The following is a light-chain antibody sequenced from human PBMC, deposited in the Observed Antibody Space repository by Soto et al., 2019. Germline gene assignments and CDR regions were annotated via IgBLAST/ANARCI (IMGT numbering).Light chain of an antibody. V-gene: IGLV2-14*01. CDR1: RRDVGGYNY. CDR3: SSYTISNTLPFV. J-gene: IGLJ1*01. CDR2: EVT. Sequence: QSVLTQPASVSGSPGQSITISCTGTRRDVGGYNYVSWYQQYPGKSPKLLIYEVTHQPSGVSNRFSGSKSGNTASLTISGLQAEDEADYYCSSYTISNTLPFVFGTGTKLTVL.